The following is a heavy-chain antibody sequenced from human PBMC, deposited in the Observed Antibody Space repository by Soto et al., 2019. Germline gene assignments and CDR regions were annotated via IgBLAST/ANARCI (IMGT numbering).Heavy chain of an antibody. D-gene: IGHD5-12*01. CDR1: GDTVSSTSSA. CDR3: ARDSSGYGPFDY. Sequence: QVQLQQSGPGLVKPSQTLSLTCAISGDTVSSTSSAWTWIRQSPSRGLEWVGRTYYRSKWYNDSAVSVKSRVTINSDTSKNHFSLQLNSVTTEDTAVYYCARDSSGYGPFDYWRQGTLVTVSS. V-gene: IGHV6-1*01. J-gene: IGHJ4*02. CDR2: TYYRSKWYN.